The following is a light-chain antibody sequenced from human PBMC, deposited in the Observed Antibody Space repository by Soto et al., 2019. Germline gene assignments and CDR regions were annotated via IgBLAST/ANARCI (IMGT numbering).Light chain of an antibody. J-gene: IGKJ1*01. CDR1: QSVSSY. Sequence: EIVLTQSPATLFLSPGERATLSCRASQSVSSYLAWYQQKPGQAPRLLIYDASNRATGIPARFSGSGSGTDFTLTISSLEPEDFAVYYCQQRSNWRTFGQGTKVDIK. V-gene: IGKV3-11*01. CDR3: QQRSNWRT. CDR2: DAS.